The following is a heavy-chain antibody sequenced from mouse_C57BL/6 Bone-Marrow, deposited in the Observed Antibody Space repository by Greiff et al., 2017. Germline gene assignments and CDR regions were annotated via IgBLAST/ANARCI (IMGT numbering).Heavy chain of an antibody. CDR3: ARSPPLGTTVVASYWYFDV. Sequence: VKVVESGAELVRPGASVKLSCKASGYTFTDYYINWVKQRPGQGLEWIARIYPGSGNTYYNEKFKGKATLTAEKSSSTAYMQLSSLTSEDSAVYFCARSPPLGTTVVASYWYFDVWGTGTTVTVSS. V-gene: IGHV1-76*01. CDR2: IYPGSGNT. D-gene: IGHD1-1*01. J-gene: IGHJ1*03. CDR1: GYTFTDYY.